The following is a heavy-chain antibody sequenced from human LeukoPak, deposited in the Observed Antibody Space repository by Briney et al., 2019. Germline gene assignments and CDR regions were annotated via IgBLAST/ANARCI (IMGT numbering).Heavy chain of an antibody. CDR1: GFTFSSYG. V-gene: IGHV3-7*01. D-gene: IGHD6-19*01. CDR3: ARLSVPSGWYGGYYFDY. Sequence: GGSLRLSCAASGFTFSSYGIHWVRQAPGKGLEWVANIKQDGSEKYYVDSVKGRFTISRDNAKNSLYLQMNSLRAEDTAVYYCARLSVPSGWYGGYYFDYWGQGTLVTVSS. CDR2: IKQDGSEK. J-gene: IGHJ4*02.